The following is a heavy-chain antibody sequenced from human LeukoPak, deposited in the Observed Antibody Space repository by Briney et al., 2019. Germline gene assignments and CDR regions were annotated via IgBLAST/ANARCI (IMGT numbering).Heavy chain of an antibody. CDR2: ISTSGHKT. V-gene: IGHV3-23*01. CDR3: ADAGYCSGGTCRPPHFDY. D-gene: IGHD2-15*01. CDR1: GFTFSSYT. Sequence: GGSLGLSCAASGFTFSSYTMTWVRQAPGKGLEWVSAISTSGHKTFHADSVKGRFIISRDNSKDTLFLQMNSLRAEDTAVYYCADAGYCSGGTCRPPHFDYWGQGTLVTVSS. J-gene: IGHJ4*02.